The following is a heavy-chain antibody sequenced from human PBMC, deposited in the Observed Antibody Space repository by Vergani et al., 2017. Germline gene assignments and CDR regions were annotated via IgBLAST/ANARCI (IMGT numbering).Heavy chain of an antibody. J-gene: IGHJ5*02. V-gene: IGHV4-34*01. CDR3: ARAISVVPAAKSSWFDP. CDR1: GGSFSGYY. D-gene: IGHD2-2*01. Sequence: QVQLQQWGAGLLKPSETLSLTCAVYGGSFSGYYWSWIRQPPGKGLEWIGEINHSGSTNYNPSLKSRVTISVDTSKNQFSLKLSSVTAADTAVYYCARAISVVPAAKSSWFDPWGQGTLVTVSS. CDR2: INHSGST.